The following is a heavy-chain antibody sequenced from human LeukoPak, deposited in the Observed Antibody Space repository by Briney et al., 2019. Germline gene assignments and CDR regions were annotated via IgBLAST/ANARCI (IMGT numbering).Heavy chain of an antibody. CDR3: ARIGIAAAGTSSGAFDI. J-gene: IGHJ3*02. V-gene: IGHV1-46*01. Sequence: AASVKVSCKASGYTFTSYYMHWVRQAPGQGLEWMGIINPSGGSTSYAQKFQGRVTMTRDTSTSTVYMELSSLRSEDTAVYYCARIGIAAAGTSSGAFDIWGQGTMVTVSS. D-gene: IGHD6-13*01. CDR2: INPSGGST. CDR1: GYTFTSYY.